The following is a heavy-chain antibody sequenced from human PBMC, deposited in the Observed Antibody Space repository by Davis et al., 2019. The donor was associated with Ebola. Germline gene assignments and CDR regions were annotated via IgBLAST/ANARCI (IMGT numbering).Heavy chain of an antibody. CDR1: GFTFTTYW. J-gene: IGHJ4*02. V-gene: IGHV5-51*01. Sequence: GESLKISCKGSGFTFTTYWIAWVRQMPGKGLECMGIIYPDDSDTRYSPSFEGQVTISADKSISTAYLQWSSLKASDTGKYYCATTGGDYFDYWGQGALVTVSS. CDR2: IYPDDSDT. D-gene: IGHD2-8*02. CDR3: ATTGGDYFDY.